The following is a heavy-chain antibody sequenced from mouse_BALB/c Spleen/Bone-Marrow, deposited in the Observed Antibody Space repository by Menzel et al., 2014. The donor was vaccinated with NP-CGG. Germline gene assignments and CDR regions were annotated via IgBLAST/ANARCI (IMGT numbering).Heavy chain of an antibody. CDR3: TRSYYGNYFDV. CDR2: INPSNGGT. D-gene: IGHD2-1*01. V-gene: IGHV1S81*02. J-gene: IGHJ1*01. Sequence: VQLQQSGAELVKPGASVKLPCKASGYTFTSYYMYWVKQRPGQGLEWIGEINPSNGGTNFNEKFKSKATLTVDKSSSTAYMQLSSLTSEDSAVYYCTRSYYGNYFDVWGAGTTVTVSS. CDR1: GYTFTSYY.